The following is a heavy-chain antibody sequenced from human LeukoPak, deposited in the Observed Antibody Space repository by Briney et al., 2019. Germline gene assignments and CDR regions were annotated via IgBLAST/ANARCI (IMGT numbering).Heavy chain of an antibody. Sequence: SETLSLTCTVSGGSISSYYWRWIRQPPGKGLEWIGYIYYSGSTNYNPSLKSRVTISVDTSKNQFSLKLSSVTAADTAVYYCASSKFRSTFDYWGQGTLVTVSS. D-gene: IGHD2-21*01. CDR2: IYYSGST. CDR3: ASSKFRSTFDY. CDR1: GGSISSYY. J-gene: IGHJ4*02. V-gene: IGHV4-59*01.